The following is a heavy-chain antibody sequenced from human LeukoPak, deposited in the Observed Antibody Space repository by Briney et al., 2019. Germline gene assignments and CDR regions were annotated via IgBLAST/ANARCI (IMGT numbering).Heavy chain of an antibody. V-gene: IGHV4-59*12. D-gene: IGHD2-15*01. CDR2: IYYSGST. Sequence: KASETLSLTCTVSGGSISNYYWSWIRQPPGKGLEWIGYIYYSGSTNYNPSLKSRVTISVDTSKNQFSLKLSSVTAADTAVYYCARLPRRIALDYWGQGTLVTVSS. CDR1: GGSISNYY. J-gene: IGHJ4*02. CDR3: ARLPRRIALDY.